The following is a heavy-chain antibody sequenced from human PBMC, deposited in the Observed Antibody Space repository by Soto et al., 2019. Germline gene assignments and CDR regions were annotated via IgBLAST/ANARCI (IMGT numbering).Heavy chain of an antibody. CDR2: IIPIFGTA. V-gene: IGHV1-69*13. J-gene: IGHJ6*02. CDR3: ARVHGYSSGWYVRRHYHYYGRDV. CDR1: GGTFSSYA. Sequence: ASVKVSCKASGGTFSSYAISWVRQAPGQGLEWMGGIIPIFGTANYAQKFQGRVTITADESTSTAYMELSSRRSEDTAVYYCARVHGYSSGWYVRRHYHYYGRDVGGQGTTVTVSS. D-gene: IGHD6-19*01.